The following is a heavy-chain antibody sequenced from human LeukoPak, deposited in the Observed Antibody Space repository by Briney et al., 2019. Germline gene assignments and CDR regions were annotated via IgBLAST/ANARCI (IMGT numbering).Heavy chain of an antibody. J-gene: IGHJ5*02. CDR3: ARDLGLRGVTNWFDP. V-gene: IGHV1-46*02. D-gene: IGHD3-10*01. CDR2: IDPSGGST. CDR1: AYTFNNYL. Sequence: ASVKVSCKAFAYTFNNYLIHWVRQAPGQGLEWMGIIDPSGGSTDYTQKFQGRVTITRDTSTSTAYMELSSLRSEDTAVYFCARDLGLRGVTNWFDPWGHGTLVTVSS.